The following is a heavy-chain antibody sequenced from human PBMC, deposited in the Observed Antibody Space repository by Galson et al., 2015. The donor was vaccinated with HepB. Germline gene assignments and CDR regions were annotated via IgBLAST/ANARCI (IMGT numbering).Heavy chain of an antibody. CDR2: ISAYNGNT. J-gene: IGHJ4*02. CDR1: GYTFTSYG. D-gene: IGHD3-22*01. CDR3: ARDYGAPYDSSGYYRVSGY. V-gene: IGHV1-18*04. Sequence: SVKVSCKASGYTFTSYGISWVRQAPGQGLEWMGWISAYNGNTNYAQKLQGRVTMTTDTSTSTAYMELRSLRSDDTAVYYCARDYGAPYDSSGYYRVSGYWGQGTLVTVSS.